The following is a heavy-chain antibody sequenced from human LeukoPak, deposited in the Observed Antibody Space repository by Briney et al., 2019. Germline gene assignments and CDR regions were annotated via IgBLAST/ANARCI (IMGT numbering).Heavy chain of an antibody. CDR1: GFSFSDAW. V-gene: IGHV3-15*04. J-gene: IGHJ4*02. D-gene: IGHD3-10*01. Sequence: GGSLRLSCAASGFSFSDAWMSWVRQIPGKGLEWVGRIESKTDGGTTDYAAPVKGKFTISRDDSTNTLYLQMNSLKSEDTAVYYCTTYGSGRKFDYWGQGILVTVSS. CDR3: TTYGSGRKFDY. CDR2: IESKTDGGTT.